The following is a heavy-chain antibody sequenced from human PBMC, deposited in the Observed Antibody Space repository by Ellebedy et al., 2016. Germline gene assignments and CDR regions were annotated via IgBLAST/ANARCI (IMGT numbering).Heavy chain of an antibody. CDR2: ISSSSNYI. CDR3: ARHDCGSTSCNWFNP. Sequence: GESLKISXAASGFTFSNYSMNWVRQAPGKGLEWVSSISSSSNYIYYADSVKGRFTISRDNAKNSMYLQVNSLRAEDTAVYYCARHDCGSTSCNWFNPWGQGTLVTVSS. J-gene: IGHJ5*02. V-gene: IGHV3-21*01. D-gene: IGHD2-2*01. CDR1: GFTFSNYS.